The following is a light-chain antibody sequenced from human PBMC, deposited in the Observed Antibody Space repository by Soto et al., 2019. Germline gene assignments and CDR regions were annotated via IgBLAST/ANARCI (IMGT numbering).Light chain of an antibody. V-gene: IGKV1-5*01. CDR3: QQYNSYSWT. J-gene: IGKJ1*01. Sequence: DIQVTQSPSTLSGSVGDRVTITCRASQTISSWLAWYQQEPGKAPKLLIYDASSLESGVPSRFSGSGSGTEFTLTISSLQPDDFATYYCQQYNSYSWTFGQGTKV. CDR1: QTISSW. CDR2: DAS.